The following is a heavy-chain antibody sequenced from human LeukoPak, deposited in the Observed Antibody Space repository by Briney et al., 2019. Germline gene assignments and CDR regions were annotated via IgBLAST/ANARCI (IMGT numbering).Heavy chain of an antibody. J-gene: IGHJ4*02. CDR2: ITRSSIYI. V-gene: IGHV3-21*01. Sequence: GGSLRLSCAASGFTFSSYSMNWVRQAPGKGLEWVSCITRSSIYIYYADSVKGRFTISRDNAENLLYLQMNSLRAEDTAVYYCARTYFDILTGYNPYFDYWGQGILVTVSS. D-gene: IGHD3-9*01. CDR3: ARTYFDILTGYNPYFDY. CDR1: GFTFSSYS.